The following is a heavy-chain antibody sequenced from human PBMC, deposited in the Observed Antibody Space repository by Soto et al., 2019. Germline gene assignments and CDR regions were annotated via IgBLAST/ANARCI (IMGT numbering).Heavy chain of an antibody. CDR3: ASADYYDSSGYHSYWYFDL. D-gene: IGHD3-22*01. J-gene: IGHJ2*01. V-gene: IGHV4-61*01. CDR2: IYYSGST. Sequence: QVQLQESGPGLVKPSETLSLTCTVSGGSVSSGSYYWSWIRQPPGKGLEWIGYIYYSGSTNYNPSLKSRVTISVDTSKNQFSLKLSSVTAADTAVYYCASADYYDSSGYHSYWYFDLWGRGTLVTVSS. CDR1: GGSVSSGSYY.